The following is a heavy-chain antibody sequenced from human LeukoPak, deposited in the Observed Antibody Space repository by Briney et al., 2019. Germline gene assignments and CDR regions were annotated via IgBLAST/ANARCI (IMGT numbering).Heavy chain of an antibody. CDR3: ARSGGNGYDYYYMDV. D-gene: IGHD4-23*01. Sequence: SETLSLTCAVYGGSFSDYYWSWIRQPPGKGLEYIGEINHSGITTYNPSLMSRVTISVDTSKTQFSLRLSSVTAADTAVYYCARSGGNGYDYYYMDVWGTGTTVTVSS. CDR1: GGSFSDYY. V-gene: IGHV4-34*01. J-gene: IGHJ6*03. CDR2: INHSGIT.